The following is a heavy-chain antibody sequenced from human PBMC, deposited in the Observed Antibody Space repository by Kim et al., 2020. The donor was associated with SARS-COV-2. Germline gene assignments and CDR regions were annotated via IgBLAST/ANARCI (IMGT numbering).Heavy chain of an antibody. V-gene: IGHV4-59*01. CDR3: ARLGGFGVLVRYYGSGSLGSFDY. CDR1: GGSISSYY. Sequence: SETLSLTCTVSGGSISSYYWSWIRQPPGKGLEWIGYIYYSGSTNYNPSLKSRVTISVDTSKNQFSLKLSSVTAADTAVYYCARLGGFGVLVRYYGSGSLGSFDYWGQGTLVTVSS. J-gene: IGHJ4*02. CDR2: IYYSGST. D-gene: IGHD3-10*01.